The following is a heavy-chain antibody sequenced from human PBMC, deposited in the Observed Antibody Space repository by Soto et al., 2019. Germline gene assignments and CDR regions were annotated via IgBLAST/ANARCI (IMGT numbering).Heavy chain of an antibody. J-gene: IGHJ4*02. Sequence: PSETLSLTCSVSGDSISSTNYHWGWIRQPPGKGLEWIGFINYSGSTSYNPSLKSRVTISVDASQNQFSLKLNSVTATDSAIYFCERSHGLYWGQGTLVTVSS. CDR2: INYSGST. CDR3: ERSHGLY. V-gene: IGHV4-39*01. CDR1: GDSISSTNYH.